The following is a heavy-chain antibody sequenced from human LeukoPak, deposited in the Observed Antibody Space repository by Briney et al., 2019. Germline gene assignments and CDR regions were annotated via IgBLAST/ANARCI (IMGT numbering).Heavy chain of an antibody. CDR1: GGTFSSYT. V-gene: IGHV1-69*02. D-gene: IGHD2-21*01. CDR2: ISPILGIA. CDR3: ARYLERRRVYCGGDCYLHAFDI. J-gene: IGHJ3*02. Sequence: SVKVSCKASGGTFSSYTISWVRQAPGQGIEWMGRISPILGIANYSQKFQGRVTITADKSTSTAYMELSSLRSEDTAVYYCARYLERRRVYCGGDCYLHAFDIWGQGTMVTVSS.